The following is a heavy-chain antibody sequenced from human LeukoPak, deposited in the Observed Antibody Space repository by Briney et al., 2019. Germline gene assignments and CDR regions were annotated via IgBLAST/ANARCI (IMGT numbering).Heavy chain of an antibody. CDR3: AKTEMVQGVIEY. D-gene: IGHD3-10*01. Sequence: SETLSLTCAVYGGSFSGYYWSWIRQPPGKGLEWIGEINHSGSTNYNPSLKSRVTISVDTSKNQFSLKLSSVTAADTAVYYCAKTEMVQGVIEYWGQGTLVTVSS. V-gene: IGHV4-34*01. J-gene: IGHJ4*02. CDR1: GGSFSGYY. CDR2: INHSGST.